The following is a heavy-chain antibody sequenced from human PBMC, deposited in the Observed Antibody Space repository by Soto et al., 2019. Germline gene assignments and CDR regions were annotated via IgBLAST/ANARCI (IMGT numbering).Heavy chain of an antibody. J-gene: IGHJ1*01. CDR1: GYTFTGYY. Sequence: ASVKVSCKASGYTFTGYYMHWVRQAPGQGLEWMGRIIPNIGSTNYAQKFQGRVTITADTSTSTAYMELSSLRSEDTAVYYCARVYGGSPGHWGQGTLVTVSS. V-gene: IGHV1-2*02. D-gene: IGHD2-15*01. CDR3: ARVYGGSPGH. CDR2: IIPNIGST.